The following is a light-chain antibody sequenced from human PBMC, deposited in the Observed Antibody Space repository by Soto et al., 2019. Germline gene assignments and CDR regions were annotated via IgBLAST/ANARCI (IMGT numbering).Light chain of an antibody. V-gene: IGKV3-11*01. CDR1: QSVNNY. CDR2: DAS. J-gene: IGKJ3*01. CDR3: QQRRNRPPV. Sequence: EIVLTQSPATLSLSPGERATLSCRASQSVNNYLAWYQQKAGQAPRLLIYDASNRAPGIPARFSGSGSGTDFTLIISSLDPEDFAVYYCQQRRNRPPVFGPGTKVDIK.